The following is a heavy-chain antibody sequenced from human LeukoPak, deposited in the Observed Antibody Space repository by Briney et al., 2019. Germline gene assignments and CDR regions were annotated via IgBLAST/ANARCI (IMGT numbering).Heavy chain of an antibody. D-gene: IGHD1-14*01. V-gene: IGHV3-30-3*01. J-gene: IGHJ6*03. CDR3: ARDHSTMLNYYYMDV. CDR2: ISYSGGNT. Sequence: GGSLRLSCAASGFTFSTFAMHWVRQAPGKGLEWVAVISYSGGNTFFPDSVKGRFTISRDNSKNTLYLQMNSLRGEDTAVYYCARDHSTMLNYYYMDVWGKGTTVTVSS. CDR1: GFTFSTFA.